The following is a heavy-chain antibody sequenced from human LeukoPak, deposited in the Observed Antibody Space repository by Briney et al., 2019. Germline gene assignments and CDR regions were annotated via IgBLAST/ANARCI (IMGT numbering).Heavy chain of an antibody. V-gene: IGHV4-30-4*08. CDR1: GGSISSGSYY. J-gene: IGHJ4*02. CDR2: IYYTGTT. CDR3: ARGNAAIGYFYFHY. D-gene: IGHD2/OR15-2a*01. Sequence: SQTLSLTCTVSGGSISSGSYYWSWIRQPAGKGLEWIGYIYYTGTTYYNPSLKSRITISVDTSKNQFSLTLSSVTAADTALYYCARGNAAIGYFYFHYWGQGALVTVSS.